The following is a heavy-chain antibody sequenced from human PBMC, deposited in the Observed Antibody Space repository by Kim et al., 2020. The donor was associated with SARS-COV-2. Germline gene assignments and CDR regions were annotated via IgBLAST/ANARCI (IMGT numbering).Heavy chain of an antibody. CDR3: ARDYGSYLPGAFDY. J-gene: IGHJ4*02. D-gene: IGHD3-10*01. V-gene: IGHV3-7*03. Sequence: GGSLRLSCAASGFTFSSYWMSWVRQAPGKGLEWVANIKQDGSEKYDVDSVKGRFTISRDNAKNSLYLQMNSLRAEDTAVYYCARDYGSYLPGAFDYWGQGTLVTVSS. CDR1: GFTFSSYW. CDR2: IKQDGSEK.